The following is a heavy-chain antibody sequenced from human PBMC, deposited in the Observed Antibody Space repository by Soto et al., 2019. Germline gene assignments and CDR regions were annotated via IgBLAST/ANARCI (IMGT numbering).Heavy chain of an antibody. CDR1: GYTFARYD. CDR2: MNPNRGNT. CDR3: ARDADCTNGVCYQGSFDP. Sequence: ASVKVSCTASGYTFARYDINWVRQATGQGIEWMGWMNPNRGNTGNATKLQRRDTITRNTSIRTTYMEISSLRSEDTDVYNTARDADCTNGVCYQGSFDPWGQGTLVTVSS. D-gene: IGHD2-8*01. V-gene: IGHV1-8*01. J-gene: IGHJ5*02.